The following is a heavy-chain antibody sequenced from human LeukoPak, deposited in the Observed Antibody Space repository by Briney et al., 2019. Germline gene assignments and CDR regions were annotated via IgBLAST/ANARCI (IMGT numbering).Heavy chain of an antibody. D-gene: IGHD1-1*01. V-gene: IGHV3-21*01. J-gene: IGHJ4*02. Sequence: PGGSLRLSCAASGFTFSSYSMNWVRQAPGKGLEWASSISSSSSYIYYADSVKGRFTISRDNAKNSLYLQMNSLRAEDTAVYYCARVGYNWNGPSGFDYWGQGTLVTVSS. CDR2: ISSSSSYI. CDR3: ARVGYNWNGPSGFDY. CDR1: GFTFSSYS.